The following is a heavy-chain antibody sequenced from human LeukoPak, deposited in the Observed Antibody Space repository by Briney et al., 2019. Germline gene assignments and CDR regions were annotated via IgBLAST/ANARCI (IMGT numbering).Heavy chain of an antibody. J-gene: IGHJ4*02. Sequence: GGSLRLSCAASGFTFSGYGMHWVRQSPGKGLEWVAIISYDGGNKYYADSVKGRFTISRDNSKDTLYLQMNSLRGEDTAVYYCARVYSSTWLNDYWGQGTLVTVSS. D-gene: IGHD6-13*01. CDR1: GFTFSGYG. CDR3: ARVYSSTWLNDY. V-gene: IGHV3-30*03. CDR2: ISYDGGNK.